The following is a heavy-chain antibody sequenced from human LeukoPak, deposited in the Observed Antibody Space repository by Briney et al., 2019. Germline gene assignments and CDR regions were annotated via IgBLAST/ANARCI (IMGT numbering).Heavy chain of an antibody. J-gene: IGHJ4*02. D-gene: IGHD2-2*02. V-gene: IGHV3-48*01. CDR3: ARVPHCSSTSCYSDYFDY. CDR1: GFTFSSYS. CDR2: ISSSSSTI. Sequence: PGGSLRLFCAASGFTFSSYSMNWVRQAPGKGLEWVSYISSSSSTIYYADSVKGRFTISRDNAKNSLYLQMNCPRAEDTAVYYCARVPHCSSTSCYSDYFDYWGQGTLVTVSS.